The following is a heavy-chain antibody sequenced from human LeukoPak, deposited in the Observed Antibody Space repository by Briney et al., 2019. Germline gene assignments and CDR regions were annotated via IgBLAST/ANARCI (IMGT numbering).Heavy chain of an antibody. CDR1: GGSISSYY. J-gene: IGHJ6*03. V-gene: IGHV4-59*08. CDR3: ARADYSSTWSHDYYYMDV. Sequence: SETLSLTCTVSGGSISSYYWSWIRQPPGKGLEWIGYIYYSGSTNYNPSLKSRVTISVDTSKNQFSLKLSSVTAADTAVYYCARADYSSTWSHDYYYMDVWGKGTTVTVSS. D-gene: IGHD6-13*01. CDR2: IYYSGST.